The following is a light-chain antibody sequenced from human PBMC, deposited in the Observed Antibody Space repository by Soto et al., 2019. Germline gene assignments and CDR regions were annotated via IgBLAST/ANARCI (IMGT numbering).Light chain of an antibody. CDR3: QQYGTSPLT. V-gene: IGKV3-20*01. Sequence: DTVLTQSPGTLSLSPGERATLSCRASQSVGTYLAWYQQKPGQAPRLLIYDASSRATGIPDRFSGSGSGTDFTLTISRLEPEDFAVYYCQQYGTSPLTFGGGTKVDIK. CDR1: QSVGTY. J-gene: IGKJ4*01. CDR2: DAS.